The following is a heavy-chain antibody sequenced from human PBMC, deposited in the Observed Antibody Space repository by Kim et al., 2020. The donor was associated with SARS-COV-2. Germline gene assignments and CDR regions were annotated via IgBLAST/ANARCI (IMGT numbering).Heavy chain of an antibody. D-gene: IGHD6-13*01. Sequence: KDDKKFQGRVTITRDTSASTAYMELSSMRSEDTAVYYCARSGSSWGAFDIWGQGTMVTVSS. V-gene: IGHV1-3*01. J-gene: IGHJ3*02. CDR3: ARSGSSWGAFDI.